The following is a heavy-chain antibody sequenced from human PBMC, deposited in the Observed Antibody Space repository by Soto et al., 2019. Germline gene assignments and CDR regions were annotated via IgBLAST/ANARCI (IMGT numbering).Heavy chain of an antibody. D-gene: IGHD2-2*01. Sequence: PGGSLRLSCAASGFTFSSYWMHWVRQAPGKGLVWVSRINTDGSTPAYADSVKGRFTISRDNAKNTLSLQMNILRAEDTAVYYCARSLSASPDYWGPGTLVTVYS. V-gene: IGHV3-74*01. CDR2: INTDGSTP. J-gene: IGHJ4*02. CDR1: GFTFSSYW. CDR3: ARSLSASPDY.